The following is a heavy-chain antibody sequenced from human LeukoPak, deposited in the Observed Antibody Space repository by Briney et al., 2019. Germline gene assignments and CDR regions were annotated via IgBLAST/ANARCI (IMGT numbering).Heavy chain of an antibody. V-gene: IGHV4-31*03. J-gene: IGHJ3*02. CDR3: ARDLGYYDSTIAFDI. CDR1: GGSISSGGYY. CDR2: IYYSGST. D-gene: IGHD3-22*01. Sequence: SETLSLTCTVSGGSISSGGYYWSWIRQHPGKGLEWIGYIYYSGSTYYNPSLKSRVTISVDTSKNQFSLKLSSVTAADTDVYYCARDLGYYDSTIAFDIWGQGTMVTVSS.